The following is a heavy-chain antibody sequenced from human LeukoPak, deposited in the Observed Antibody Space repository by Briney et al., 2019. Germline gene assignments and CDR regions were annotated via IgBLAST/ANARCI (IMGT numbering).Heavy chain of an antibody. CDR2: IYYSGST. CDR3: ALMGPGIAVAGTPFDY. V-gene: IGHV4-39*01. CDR1: GGSISSSSYY. J-gene: IGHJ4*02. D-gene: IGHD6-19*01. Sequence: LETLSLTCTVSGGSISSSSYYWGWIRQPPGKGLEWIGSIYYSGSTYYNPSLKSRVTISVDTSKNQFSLKLSSVTAADTAVYYCALMGPGIAVAGTPFDYWGQGTLVTVSS.